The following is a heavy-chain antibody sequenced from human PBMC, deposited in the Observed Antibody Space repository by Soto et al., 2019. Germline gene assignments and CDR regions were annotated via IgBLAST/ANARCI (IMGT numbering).Heavy chain of an antibody. V-gene: IGHV1-69*01. Sequence: QVQLVQSGAEVKKPGSSVKVSCKASGGTFSSYAISWVRQAPGQGLEWMGGIIPIFGTANYARKFQGRVTITADESTSPAYMELSILRSAVTALYYCAIEDFSGGWANGGYWAHGTLVTVSS. CDR3: AIEDFSGGWANGGY. CDR2: IIPIFGTA. J-gene: IGHJ4*01. D-gene: IGHD2-15*01. CDR1: GGTFSSYA.